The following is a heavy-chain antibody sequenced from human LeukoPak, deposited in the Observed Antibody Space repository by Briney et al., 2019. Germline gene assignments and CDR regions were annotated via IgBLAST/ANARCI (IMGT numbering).Heavy chain of an antibody. J-gene: IGHJ3*02. CDR1: GFTFDDYT. V-gene: IGHV3-43*01. D-gene: IGHD3-9*01. CDR2: ISWDGGST. CDR3: AIDMGYDILTGPGAFDI. Sequence: GGSLRLSCAASGFTFDDYTMHWVRQAPGKGLEWVSLISWDGGSTYYADSVKGRFTISRDNSKNSLYLQMNSLRTEDTALYYCAIDMGYDILTGPGAFDIWGQGTMVTVSS.